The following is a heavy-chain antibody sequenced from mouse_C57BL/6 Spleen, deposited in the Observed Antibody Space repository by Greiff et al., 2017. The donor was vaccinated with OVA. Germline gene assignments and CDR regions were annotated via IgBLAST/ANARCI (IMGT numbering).Heavy chain of an antibody. D-gene: IGHD2-14*01. Sequence: EVKLVESGGGLVQPGGSLKLSCAASGFTFSDYYMYWVRQTPEKRLEWVAYISNGGGSTYYPDTVKGRFTISRDNAKNTLYLQMSRLKSEDTAMYYCARQSYREGYYFDDWGQGTTLTVSS. V-gene: IGHV5-12*01. J-gene: IGHJ2*01. CDR2: ISNGGGST. CDR3: ARQSYREGYYFDD. CDR1: GFTFSDYY.